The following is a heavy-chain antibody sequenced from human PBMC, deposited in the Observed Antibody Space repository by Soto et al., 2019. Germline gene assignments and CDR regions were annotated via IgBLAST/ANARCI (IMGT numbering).Heavy chain of an antibody. CDR2: IYYSGST. V-gene: IGHV4-59*01. CDR3: TTDGWGYYDSPT. D-gene: IGHD3-22*01. CDR1: GGTIISYY. Sequence: PSETLSLTCTVSGGTIISYYWSWIRQPPGKGLEWIGYIYYSGSTNYNPSLKSRVTISVDTSKNQFSLKLSSVTAADTAVYYCTTDGWGYYDSPTWGQGTLVTVSS. J-gene: IGHJ5*02.